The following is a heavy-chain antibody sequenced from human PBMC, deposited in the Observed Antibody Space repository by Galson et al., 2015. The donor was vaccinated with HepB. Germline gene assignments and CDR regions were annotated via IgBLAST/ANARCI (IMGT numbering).Heavy chain of an antibody. V-gene: IGHV4-34*01. CDR1: DESFSDYY. CDR3: ARGGDYFRDF. CDR2: INHSGTT. Sequence: SETLSLTCAVYDESFSDYYWSWIRQFPGKGLEWIGEINHSGTTNYNPSLKSRVTISGDTSRKQFSLKLASVTAADTAIYYCARGGDYFRDFWGQGTLVTVSS. D-gene: IGHD3-10*01. J-gene: IGHJ4*02.